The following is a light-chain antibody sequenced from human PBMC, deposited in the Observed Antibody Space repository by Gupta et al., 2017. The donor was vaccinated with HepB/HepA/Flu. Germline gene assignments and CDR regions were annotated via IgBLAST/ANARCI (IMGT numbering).Light chain of an antibody. CDR3: QAGDSSTVV. CDR1: KLGDKY. V-gene: IGLV3-1*01. J-gene: IGLJ2*01. Sequence: SYDLTQPPPVSVSPGQTASITCSGNKLGDKYVCWYQQKPGQSPVVVIHQDSRRPSGVPERFSGSNSGNTATLTISGTQAIDEADYFCQAGDSSTVVFGGGTKLTVL. CDR2: QDS.